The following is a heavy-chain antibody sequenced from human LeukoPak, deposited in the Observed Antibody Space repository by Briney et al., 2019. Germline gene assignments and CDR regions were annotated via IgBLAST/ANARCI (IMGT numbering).Heavy chain of an antibody. CDR3: AKSSFADY. J-gene: IGHJ4*02. V-gene: IGHV3-30*18. CDR2: ISYDGSNK. Sequence: SCKASGGTFSSYAISWVRQAPGKGLEWVAVISYDGSNKYYADSVKGRFTISRDNSKNTLYLQMNSLRAEDTAVYYCAKSSFADYWGQGTLVTVSS. CDR1: GGTFSSYA.